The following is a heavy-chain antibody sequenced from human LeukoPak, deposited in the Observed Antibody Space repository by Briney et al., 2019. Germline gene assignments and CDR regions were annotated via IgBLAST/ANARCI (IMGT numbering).Heavy chain of an antibody. D-gene: IGHD3-16*01. CDR3: ARDFNWAFDY. V-gene: IGHV3-30-3*01. J-gene: IGHJ4*02. CDR2: ISHDGNTG. CDR1: KFMFSAYN. Sequence: GSLRLSCAASKFMFSAYNMHWVRQVPGKGLEWLAIISHDGNTGHYADSVKGRLTISRGNSKDTVDLQMNSLRADDTAVYYCARDFNWAFDYWGQGTPVTVSS.